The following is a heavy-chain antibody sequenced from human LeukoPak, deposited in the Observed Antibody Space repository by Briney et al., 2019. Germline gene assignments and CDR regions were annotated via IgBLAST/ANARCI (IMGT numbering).Heavy chain of an antibody. V-gene: IGHV1-18*01. CDR1: GYNFRHYG. Sequence: ASVKVSCKTSGYNFRHYGISWVRQAPGQGLEWMAWISGGYNGDSNYALKLRGRLTMTTDTSTSTAYMELRSLRSDDTAVYYCARDEKKYCSGGSCPADFDYWGQGTLVTVSS. CDR3: ARDEKKYCSGGSCPADFDY. D-gene: IGHD2-15*01. CDR2: ISGGYNGDS. J-gene: IGHJ4*02.